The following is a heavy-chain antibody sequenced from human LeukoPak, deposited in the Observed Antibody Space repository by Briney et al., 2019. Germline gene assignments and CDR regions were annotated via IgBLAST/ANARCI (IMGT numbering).Heavy chain of an antibody. J-gene: IGHJ4*02. D-gene: IGHD5-18*01. V-gene: IGHV4-34*01. CDR2: INHSGST. CDR3: ARRPIRGYSYGLHYFDY. Sequence: SETLSLTSAVYGGSFSGYYWSWIRQPPGKGLEWIGEINHSGSTNYNPSLKSRVTISVDTSKNQFSLKLSSVTAADTAVYYCARRPIRGYSYGLHYFDYWGQGTLVTVSS. CDR1: GGSFSGYY.